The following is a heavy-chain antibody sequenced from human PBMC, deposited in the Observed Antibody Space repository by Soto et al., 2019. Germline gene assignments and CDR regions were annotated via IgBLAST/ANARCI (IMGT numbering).Heavy chain of an antibody. CDR3: AKDSGIAAAGIGY. D-gene: IGHD6-13*01. V-gene: IGHV3-9*01. CDR1: GFTFDDYA. Sequence: DVQLVESGGGLVQPGRSLRLSCAASGFTFDDYAMHWVRQAPGKGLEWVSAISWNSGSIGYVDSVKGRFTISRDNAKNSLYLQMNSLRTEDTALYYCAKDSGIAAAGIGYWGQGTLVTVSS. J-gene: IGHJ4*02. CDR2: ISWNSGSI.